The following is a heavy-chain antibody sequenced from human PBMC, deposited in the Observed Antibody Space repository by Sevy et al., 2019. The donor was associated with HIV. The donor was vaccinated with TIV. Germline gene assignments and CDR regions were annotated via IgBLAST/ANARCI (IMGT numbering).Heavy chain of an antibody. CDR1: SGSITSLY. V-gene: IGHV4-59*08. D-gene: IGHD1-26*01. CDR2: IYYNGHI. J-gene: IGHJ4*02. Sequence: SETLSLTCTVSSGSITSLYWGWIRQPPGKGLEWIANIYYNGHINYNPSLKSRVTLSLDTSKNQFSLRLSSVTAADTAMYYCAGENAWGRGYSWGQGTLVTVSS. CDR3: AGENAWGRGYS.